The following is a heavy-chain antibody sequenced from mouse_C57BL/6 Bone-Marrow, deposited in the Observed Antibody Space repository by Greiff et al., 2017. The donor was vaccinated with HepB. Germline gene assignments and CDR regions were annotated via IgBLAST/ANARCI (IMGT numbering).Heavy chain of an antibody. CDR1: GYTFTSYW. V-gene: IGHV1-59*01. J-gene: IGHJ3*01. Sequence: VQLQQPGAELVRPGTSVKLSCKASGYTFTSYWMHWVKQRPGQGLEWIGVIDPSDSYTNYNQKCKGKATLTVDTSSSTAYMQLSSLTSEDSAVYYCVNSYWGQGTLVTVSA. CDR3: VNSY. CDR2: IDPSDSYT.